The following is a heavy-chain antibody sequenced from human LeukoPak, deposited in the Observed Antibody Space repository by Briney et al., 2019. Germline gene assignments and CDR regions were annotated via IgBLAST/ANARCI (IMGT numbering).Heavy chain of an antibody. CDR2: IWSDGSNK. CDR3: ARDPNTATYGMDV. V-gene: IGHV3-33*01. D-gene: IGHD5-18*01. CDR1: GFTFGSYG. J-gene: IGHJ6*04. Sequence: GGSLRLSCAASGFTFGSYGMHWVRQAPGKGLEWVAVIWSDGSNKNYADSVKGRFTISKDNSKNTLYLQMNSLRAEDTAVHYCARDPNTATYGMDVWGKGTTVTVSS.